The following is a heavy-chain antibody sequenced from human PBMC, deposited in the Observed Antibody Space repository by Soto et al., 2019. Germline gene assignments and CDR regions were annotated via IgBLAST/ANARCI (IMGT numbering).Heavy chain of an antibody. D-gene: IGHD3-10*01. CDR2: VSAGGDMT. V-gene: IGHV3-23*01. CDR3: ARGDRGGSGSPASYYYSGLDV. J-gene: IGHJ6*02. Sequence: DVQLLESGGHLVQPGGSLRLSCAASGFTFSSYAMSWVRQAPGKGLEWVSSVSAGGDMTYYSDSVKGRFTISRVNSNNALFLQMNSLRIEHTALYYCARGDRGGSGSPASYYYSGLDVWGQGTTVTVS. CDR1: GFTFSSYA.